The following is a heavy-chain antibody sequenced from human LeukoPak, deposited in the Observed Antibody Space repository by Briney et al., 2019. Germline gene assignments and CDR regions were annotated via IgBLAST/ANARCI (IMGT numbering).Heavy chain of an antibody. D-gene: IGHD2-15*01. CDR3: ARAGQYCSGGSCFPSYLDY. CDR1: GFTFSSYW. J-gene: IGHJ4*02. V-gene: IGHV3-74*01. CDR2: INSDGSST. Sequence: PGGSLRLFCAASGFTFSSYWMHWVRQAPGKGLVWVSRINSDGSSTSYADSVKGRFTISRDNAKNTLYLQMNSLRAEDTAVYYCARAGQYCSGGSCFPSYLDYWGQGTLVTVSS.